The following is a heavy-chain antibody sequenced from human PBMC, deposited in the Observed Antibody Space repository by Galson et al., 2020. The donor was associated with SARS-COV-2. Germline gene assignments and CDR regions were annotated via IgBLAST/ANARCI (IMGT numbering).Heavy chain of an antibody. CDR1: GYSFTSYW. Sequence: GESLKISCNGSGYSFTSYWIGWVRQMPGKGLEWMGIIYPGDSDTRYSPSFQGQVTISADNSISTAYLQWCSLKAPDTAMYYCARQMYSSGWSGDYWVHGALVTVSS. CDR3: ARQMYSSGWSGDY. V-gene: IGHV5-51*01. D-gene: IGHD6-19*01. CDR2: IYPGDSDT. J-gene: IGHJ4*01.